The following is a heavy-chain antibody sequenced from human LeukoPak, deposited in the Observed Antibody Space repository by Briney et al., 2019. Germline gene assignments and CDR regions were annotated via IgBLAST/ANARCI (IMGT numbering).Heavy chain of an antibody. D-gene: IGHD6-19*01. Sequence: SDTLSLTYTVSGGSMNDYYWSWIRRSPGKSLEWSGYIFYTGSTAYSPSLKSRVFISVDTSKNQFSLQMTSVTAADTAVYYCARLPVRVAGLAEGWRQGTLVTVSS. CDR3: ARLPVRVAGLAEG. CDR1: GGSMNDYY. J-gene: IGHJ4*02. V-gene: IGHV4-59*08. CDR2: IFYTGST.